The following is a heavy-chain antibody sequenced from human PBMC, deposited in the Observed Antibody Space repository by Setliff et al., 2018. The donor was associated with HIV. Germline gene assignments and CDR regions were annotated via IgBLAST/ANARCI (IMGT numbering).Heavy chain of an antibody. V-gene: IGHV4-61*09. Sequence: LSLTCTVPGGSISSGSYYWSWIRQPAGKGLEWIGHIYTSGSTNYNPSLKSRVTISVDTSKNQFSLKLSSVTAADTAVYYCARDQHGMDVWGQGTTVTVS. CDR3: ARDQHGMDV. J-gene: IGHJ6*02. CDR2: IYTSGST. CDR1: GGSISSGSYY.